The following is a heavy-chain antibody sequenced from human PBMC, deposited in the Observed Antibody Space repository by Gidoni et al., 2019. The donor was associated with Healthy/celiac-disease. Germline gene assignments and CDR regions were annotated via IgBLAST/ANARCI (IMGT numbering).Heavy chain of an antibody. J-gene: IGHJ5*02. CDR3: ARVRKYSSSCWFDP. D-gene: IGHD6-6*01. Sequence: QVQLQQWGAGLLKPSETLSLTCAVYGGSFSGYYWSWIRQPPGKGLEWIGEINHSGSTNYNPSLKSRVTISVDTSKNQFSLKLSSVTAADTAVYYCARVRKYSSSCWFDPWGQGTLVTVSS. V-gene: IGHV4-34*01. CDR2: INHSGST. CDR1: GGSFSGYY.